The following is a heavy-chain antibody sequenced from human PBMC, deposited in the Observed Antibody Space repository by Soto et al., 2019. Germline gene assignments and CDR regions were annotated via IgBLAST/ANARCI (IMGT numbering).Heavy chain of an antibody. V-gene: IGHV4-39*01. CDR1: GGSISSSSYY. J-gene: IGHJ6*02. D-gene: IGHD6-13*01. CDR2: IYYSGST. Sequence: QLQLQESGPGLVKPSETLSLTCTVSGGSISSSSYYWGWIRQPPGKGLEWIGSIYYSGSTYYNPSLKSRVTISVDTSKHQFSLTLSSVTAADTAVYYCARRRSWSPHPAQDGMDVWGQRTTVTVSS. CDR3: ARRRSWSPHPAQDGMDV.